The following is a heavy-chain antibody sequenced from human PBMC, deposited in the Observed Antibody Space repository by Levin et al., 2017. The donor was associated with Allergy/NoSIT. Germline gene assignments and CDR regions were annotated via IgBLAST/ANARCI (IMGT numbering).Heavy chain of an antibody. CDR1: GFTFSSYA. D-gene: IGHD1-26*01. V-gene: IGHV3-23*01. CDR2: ISGSGGST. CDR3: AKAGDTRRTKANWFDP. J-gene: IGHJ5*02. Sequence: GGSLRLSCAASGFTFSSYAMSWVRQAPGKGLEWVSAISGSGGSTYYADSVKGRFTISRDNSKNTLYLQMNSLRAEETAVYYCAKAGDTRRTKANWFDPWGQGTLVTVSS.